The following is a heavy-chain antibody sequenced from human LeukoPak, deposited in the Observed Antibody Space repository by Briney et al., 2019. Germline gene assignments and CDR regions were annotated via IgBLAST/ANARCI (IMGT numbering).Heavy chain of an antibody. V-gene: IGHV3-7*01. CDR3: ARAESQDTSATDPCFDC. D-gene: IGHD2-15*01. CDR2: IKEDGSEK. CDR1: GFSFSSHW. J-gene: IGHJ4*02. Sequence: GGSLRLSCVASGFSFSSHWMSWVRQVPGKGLEWVANIKEDGSEKYCVESVKGRFTISRDNAKNSLYLQMNSLRAGDTAVYYCARAESQDTSATDPCFDCWGLGTLVTVSS.